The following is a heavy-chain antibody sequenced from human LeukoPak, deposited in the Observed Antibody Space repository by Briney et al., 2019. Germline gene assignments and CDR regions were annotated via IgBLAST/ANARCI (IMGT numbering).Heavy chain of an antibody. J-gene: IGHJ4*02. V-gene: IGHV4-39*07. CDR3: AILPATDTYYYDNRGYYRPGVH. CDR2: IYYTGST. Sequence: KPSETLSLTCTVSGGSISSSHYYWGWIRQPPGKGLEWIGSIYYTGSTYYNPSLKSRVTISVDTTKNQFSLRLSSATAADTAVYYCAILPATDTYYYDNRGYYRPGVHWGQGTLVTVSS. D-gene: IGHD3-22*01. CDR1: GGSISSSHYY.